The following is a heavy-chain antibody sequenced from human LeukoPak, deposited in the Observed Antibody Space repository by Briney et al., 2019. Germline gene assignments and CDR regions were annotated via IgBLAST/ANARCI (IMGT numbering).Heavy chain of an antibody. Sequence: PGGSLRLSCAASGFTFSSYWMSWVRQAPGKGLEWVSGISNGADRAYYADSVEGRFTISRDNSKNTLYLQMDSLRAEDTAVYFCAKDSPRSSGWFYFDYWGQGALVTVSS. CDR2: ISNGADRA. V-gene: IGHV3-23*01. CDR3: AKDSPRSSGWFYFDY. CDR1: GFTFSSYW. D-gene: IGHD6-19*01. J-gene: IGHJ4*02.